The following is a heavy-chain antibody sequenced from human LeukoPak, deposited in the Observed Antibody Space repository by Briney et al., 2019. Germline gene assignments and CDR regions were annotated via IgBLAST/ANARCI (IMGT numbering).Heavy chain of an antibody. Sequence: GGSLRLSCSASGFTFSSYTMKWVRQAPGKGLEWVSYITSDSTTIYYADSVKGRFTISRDNAKNSLYLQMNSLRDEDTAVYYCASIPVHYWPQGTLVTVSS. V-gene: IGHV3-48*02. CDR1: GFTFSSYT. J-gene: IGHJ4*02. D-gene: IGHD2-21*01. CDR3: ASIPVHY. CDR2: ITSDSTTI.